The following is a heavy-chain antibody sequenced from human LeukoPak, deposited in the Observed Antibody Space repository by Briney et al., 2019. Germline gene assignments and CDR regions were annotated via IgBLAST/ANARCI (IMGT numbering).Heavy chain of an antibody. D-gene: IGHD3-10*01. V-gene: IGHV3-23*01. J-gene: IGHJ4*02. CDR2: ISGSDGST. CDR1: GFTFSSYA. CDR3: ARRFGSVTSMHGIDY. Sequence: GGSLRLSCAASGFTFSSYAMSWVRQAPGKGLEWVSAISGSDGSTYYADSVKGRFTISRDNAKNSLYLQMNSLRAEDTAVYYCARRFGSVTSMHGIDYWGQGTLVTVSS.